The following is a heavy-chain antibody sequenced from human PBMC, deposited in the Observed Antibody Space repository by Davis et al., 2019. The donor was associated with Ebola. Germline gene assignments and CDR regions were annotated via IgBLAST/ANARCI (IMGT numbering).Heavy chain of an antibody. J-gene: IGHJ6*02. Sequence: ASVKVSCKASGYTFTSYGISWVRQAPGQGLEWMGWISAYNGNTNYAQKLQGRVTMTTDTSTSTAYMELRSLRSDDTAVYYCARATMITFGGVIVNNYYYYGMDVWGQGTTVTVSS. V-gene: IGHV1-18*01. CDR3: ARATMITFGGVIVNNYYYYGMDV. CDR1: GYTFTSYG. D-gene: IGHD3-16*02. CDR2: ISAYNGNT.